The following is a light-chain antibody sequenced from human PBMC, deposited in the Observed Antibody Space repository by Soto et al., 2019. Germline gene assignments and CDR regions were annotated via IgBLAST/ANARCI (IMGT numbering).Light chain of an antibody. CDR3: QQYGSSPWT. J-gene: IGKJ1*01. V-gene: IGKV3-20*01. CDR2: GAS. CDR1: QSVTNRY. Sequence: ENVLTQSPGTLSLSPGERATLSCRASQSVTNRYLAWYQQKSGQAPRLLIYGASSRATDIPDRFSGSGSGTDFALTISRLEPEDFAVYYCQQYGSSPWTFGQGTKVEIK.